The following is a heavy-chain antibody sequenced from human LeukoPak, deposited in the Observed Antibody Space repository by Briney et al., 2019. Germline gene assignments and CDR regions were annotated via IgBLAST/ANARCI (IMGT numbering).Heavy chain of an antibody. CDR1: GFTFRSHS. CDR2: ISSSSSFR. J-gene: IGHJ6*02. D-gene: IGHD4-17*01. CDR3: ARNVPHYGDYSAANYYYYGMDV. Sequence: GGSQRLSCADSGFTFRSHSINCARQAPGKGLEWVSSISSSSSFRYYADSVRGRFTICRDNAKNSVYPQMNSLRAQDTAVYYCARNVPHYGDYSAANYYYYGMDVWVQGT. V-gene: IGHV3-21*01.